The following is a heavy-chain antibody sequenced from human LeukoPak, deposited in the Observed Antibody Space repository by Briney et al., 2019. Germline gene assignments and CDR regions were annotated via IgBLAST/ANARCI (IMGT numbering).Heavy chain of an antibody. CDR1: GYTFTSYG. V-gene: IGHV1-18*01. CDR2: ISAYNGST. D-gene: IGHD3-22*01. J-gene: IGHJ4*02. Sequence: GASVKVSCKASGYTFTSYGISWVRQAPGQGLEWMGWISAYNGSTNYAQKVQGRVTMTTDTSTSTAYMELRSLRSDDTAVYYCAREGTYYYDSSGSNFDYWGQGTLVTVSS. CDR3: AREGTYYYDSSGSNFDY.